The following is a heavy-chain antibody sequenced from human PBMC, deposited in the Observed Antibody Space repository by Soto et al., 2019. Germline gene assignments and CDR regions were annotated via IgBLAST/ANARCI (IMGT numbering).Heavy chain of an antibody. CDR1: VGSFSVYY. Sequence: SGTLSLTSAFYVGSFSVYYWNWIRQPPGKGLEWIGEINHSGSTNYNPSLKSRVTISVDTSKNQFSLKLSSVTAADTAVYYCARGRGVLLFDYWGQGTLVTVSS. J-gene: IGHJ4*02. CDR2: INHSGST. CDR3: ARGRGVLLFDY. V-gene: IGHV4-34*01. D-gene: IGHD3-10*01.